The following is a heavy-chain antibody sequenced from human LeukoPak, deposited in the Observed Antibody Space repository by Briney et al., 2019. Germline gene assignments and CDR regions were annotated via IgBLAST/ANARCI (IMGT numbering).Heavy chain of an antibody. CDR2: INPNSGVT. J-gene: IGHJ4*02. CDR1: GYTFTGYY. Sequence: ASVKVSCKASGYTFTGYYMHWVRQAPGQGLEWMGWINPNSGVTNYAQKFQGRVTMTRDTSISTAYMELSRLRSDDTAVYYCARDPGYCSSTSCCGHYWGQGTLVTVSS. D-gene: IGHD2-2*01. V-gene: IGHV1-2*02. CDR3: ARDPGYCSSTSCCGHY.